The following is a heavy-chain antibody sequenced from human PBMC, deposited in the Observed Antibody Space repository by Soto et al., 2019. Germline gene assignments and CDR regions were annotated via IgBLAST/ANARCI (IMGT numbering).Heavy chain of an antibody. D-gene: IGHD4-17*01. CDR1: GFTFSSYA. CDR3: AKDRFTGDYGGPDAFGI. J-gene: IGHJ3*02. Sequence: GGSLRLSCAASGFTFSSYAMSWVRQAPGKGLEWVSAISGSGGSTYYADSVKGRFTISRDNSKNTLYLQMNSLRAEDTAVYYCAKDRFTGDYGGPDAFGIWGQGTMVTV. CDR2: ISGSGGST. V-gene: IGHV3-23*01.